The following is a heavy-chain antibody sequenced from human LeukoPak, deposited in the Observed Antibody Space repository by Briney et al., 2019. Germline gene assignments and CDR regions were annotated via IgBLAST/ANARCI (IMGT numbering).Heavy chain of an antibody. CDR1: GGSISSSSYY. CDR3: TRIVPNSSYCSGISCYRIFDY. CDR2: IHYSGST. Sequence: SETLSLTCTVSGGSISSSSYYWGWIHQPPGKGLEWIGSIHYSGSTYYNPSLKSRVTISVDTSKNQFSLKLSSVTAADTAVYYCTRIVPNSSYCSGISCYRIFDYWGQGTLVTVSS. J-gene: IGHJ4*02. V-gene: IGHV4-39*01. D-gene: IGHD2-2*01.